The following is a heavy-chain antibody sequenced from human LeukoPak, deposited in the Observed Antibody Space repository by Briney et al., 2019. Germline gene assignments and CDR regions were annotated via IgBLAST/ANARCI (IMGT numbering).Heavy chain of an antibody. CDR2: VYYTGNT. D-gene: IGHD6-19*01. J-gene: IGHJ3*01. CDR3: ARLRAMAGHRGGFDF. CDR1: GDSISYHNYY. V-gene: IGHV4-39*01. Sequence: SETLSLACAVSGDSISYHNYYWDWIRQPPGKGLEWIGTVYYTGNTYYNPSLKSRVAISVDTSKNQFSLQLTSMTAADTAVYYCARLRAMAGHRGGFDFWGRGTMVTVSS.